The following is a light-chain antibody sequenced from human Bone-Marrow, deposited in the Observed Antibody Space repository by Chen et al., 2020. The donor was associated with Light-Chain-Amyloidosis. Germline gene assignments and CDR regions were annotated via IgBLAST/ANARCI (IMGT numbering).Light chain of an antibody. CDR2: DVS. CDR1: TGDVGANNY. J-gene: IGLJ1*01. V-gene: IGLV2-14*03. CDR3: NSYTTGDTYV. Sequence: QSALTHPASVSGSPGHSFTISCTGTTGDVGANNYVSWYQKHPGKPPKLLIYDVSNRPSGVSNRLSGSKAGNTASLTISGRQAEYEDDYSCNSYTTGDTYVCGTGTEVT.